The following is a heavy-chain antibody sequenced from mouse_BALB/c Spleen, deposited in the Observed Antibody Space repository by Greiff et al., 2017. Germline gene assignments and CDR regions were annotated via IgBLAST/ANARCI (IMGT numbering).Heavy chain of an antibody. CDR2: IYPGNVNT. CDR1: GYTFTSYY. CDR3: ARGGAYYGNCFDY. Sequence: LVESGPELVKPGASVRISCKASGYTFTSYYIHWVKQRPGQGLEWIGWIYPGNVNTKYNEKFKGKATLTADKSSSTAYMQLSSLTSEDSAVYFCARGGAYYGNCFDYWGQGTTLTVSS. D-gene: IGHD2-10*01. J-gene: IGHJ2*01. V-gene: IGHV1S56*01.